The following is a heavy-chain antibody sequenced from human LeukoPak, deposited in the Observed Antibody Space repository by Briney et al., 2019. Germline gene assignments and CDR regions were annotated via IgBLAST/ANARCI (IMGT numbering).Heavy chain of an antibody. V-gene: IGHV3-7*05. D-gene: IGHD6-19*01. J-gene: IGHJ4*02. CDR1: GFTFSSYW. CDR2: IKEDGSAT. CDR3: ARGQYSYGHGQWLVLGY. Sequence: GGSLRLSCAASGFTFSSYWMTWVRQGPGKGLEWVANIKEDGSATYYVDSVKGRFTISRHNSKNTLYLQMNSLRAEDTAVYYCARGQYSYGHGQWLVLGYWGQGTLVTVSS.